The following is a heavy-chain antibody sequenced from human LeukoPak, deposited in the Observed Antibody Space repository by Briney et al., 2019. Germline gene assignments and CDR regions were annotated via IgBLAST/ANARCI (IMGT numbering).Heavy chain of an antibody. CDR2: ISGSGSST. J-gene: IGHJ3*02. CDR3: AKDRVVRGVRGAFDI. Sequence: GGSLRLSCAASGFTFSSYAMSWVRQAPGKGLEWVSAISGSGSSTYYADSVKGRFTISRDNSKNTLYPQMNSLRAEDTAVYYCAKDRVVRGVRGAFDIWGQGTMVTVSS. D-gene: IGHD3-10*01. CDR1: GFTFSSYA. V-gene: IGHV3-23*01.